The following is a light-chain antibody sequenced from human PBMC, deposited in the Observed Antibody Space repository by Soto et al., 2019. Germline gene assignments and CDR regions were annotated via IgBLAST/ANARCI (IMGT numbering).Light chain of an antibody. CDR2: AAS. CDR1: QSISSY. J-gene: IGKJ1*01. Sequence: DIQMTQSPSSLSASVGDRVTITCRASQSISSYLNWYQQKPGKDPKLLISAASSLQSGLPSRFSGSGSGTEFSLTISRLQAEDCAAYYCQQSYRTLRTVGQGTLVEIK. V-gene: IGKV1-39*01. CDR3: QQSYRTLRT.